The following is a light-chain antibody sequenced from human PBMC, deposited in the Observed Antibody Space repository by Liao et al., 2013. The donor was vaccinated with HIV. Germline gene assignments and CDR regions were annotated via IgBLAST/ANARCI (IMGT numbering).Light chain of an antibody. CDR2: QDD. V-gene: IGLV3-1*01. Sequence: SYELIQPPSVSVSPGQTASITCSGDKLGDNFAFWYQQRPGQSPILVIYQDDKRPSGIPERFSGSNSGNTATLTISGTQAVDEADYFCQAWDTTLYVFGTGTKVTVL. J-gene: IGLJ1*01. CDR1: KLGDNF. CDR3: QAWDTTLYV.